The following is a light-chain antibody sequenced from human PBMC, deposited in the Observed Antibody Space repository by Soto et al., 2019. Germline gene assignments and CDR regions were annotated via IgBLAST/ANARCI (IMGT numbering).Light chain of an antibody. V-gene: IGKV3-20*01. Sequence: EIVLTHSPGTLSLSPGEGASLSCRASQAISGNYLAWYQHKPGQAPRLLMYGASSRATGIPDRFSGSGSGTDFTLTISRLEPEDFAVYYCQQYGSSPPITFGQGTRLEFK. J-gene: IGKJ5*01. CDR3: QQYGSSPPIT. CDR1: QAISGNY. CDR2: GAS.